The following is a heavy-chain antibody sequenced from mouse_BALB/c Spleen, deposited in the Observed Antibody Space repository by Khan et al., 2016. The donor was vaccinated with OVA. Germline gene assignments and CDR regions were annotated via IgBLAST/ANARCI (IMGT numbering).Heavy chain of an antibody. CDR3: TRTGYGNPFAY. J-gene: IGHJ3*01. CDR2: IAPNNGGT. D-gene: IGHD2-1*01. V-gene: IGHV1S81*02. Sequence: QVQLQQSGAELVKPGASVKLSCKASGYTFTSYYMYWVKQRPGQGLEWIGGIAPNNGGTYFNEKFKSKATLTVDKSSSTAYMQVSSLTSEDSAIYYCTRTGYGNPFAYWGQGTLVTVSA. CDR1: GYTFTSYY.